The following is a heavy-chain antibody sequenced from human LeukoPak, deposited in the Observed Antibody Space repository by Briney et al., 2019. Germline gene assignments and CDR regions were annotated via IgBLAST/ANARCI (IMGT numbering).Heavy chain of an antibody. CDR1: GGTFSSYA. J-gene: IGHJ4*02. CDR2: IIPIFGTA. D-gene: IGHD3-22*01. Sequence: ASVKVSCKASGGTFSSYAISWVRQAPGQGLEWMGGIIPIFGTANYAQKFQGRVTMTRNTSISTAYMELSSLRSEDTAVYYCARGHRDSSGYSFDYWGQGTLVTVSS. CDR3: ARGHRDSSGYSFDY. V-gene: IGHV1-69*05.